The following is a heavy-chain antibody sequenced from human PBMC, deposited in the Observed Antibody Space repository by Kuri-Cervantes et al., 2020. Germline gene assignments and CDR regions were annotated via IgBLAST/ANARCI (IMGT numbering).Heavy chain of an antibody. V-gene: IGHV3-11*01. CDR1: GFTFSDYY. D-gene: IGHD3-10*01. CDR2: ISSSGSTI. J-gene: IGHJ4*02. CDR3: ATITMVQGVIILFDY. Sequence: GESLKISCAASGFTFSDYYMSWIRQAPGKGLEWVSYISSSGSTIYYADSVKGRFTISRDNAKNSLYLQMNSLRAEDTAVYYCATITMVQGVIILFDYWGQGTLVTVSS.